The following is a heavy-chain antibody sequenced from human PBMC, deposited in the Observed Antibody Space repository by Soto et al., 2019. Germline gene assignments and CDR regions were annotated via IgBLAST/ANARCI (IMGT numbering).Heavy chain of an antibody. CDR1: GFTFSSYA. CDR2: ISYDGSNK. CDR3: AREWGGGSSWYFVPVY. V-gene: IGHV3-30-3*01. D-gene: IGHD6-13*01. J-gene: IGHJ4*02. Sequence: PGGSLRLSCAASGFTFSSYAMHWVRQAPGKGLEWVAVISYDGSNKYYADSVKGRFTISRDNSKNTLYLQMNSLRAEDTAVYYCAREWGGGSSWYFVPVYWGQGTLVTVSS.